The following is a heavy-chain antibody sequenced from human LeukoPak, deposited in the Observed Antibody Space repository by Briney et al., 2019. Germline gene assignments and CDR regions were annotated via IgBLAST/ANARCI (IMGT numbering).Heavy chain of an antibody. V-gene: IGHV1-69*13. Sequence: SAKVSCKASGVTFSSYAISWVRQAPGQGLEWMGGIIPIFGTANYAKKFQGRVTITADESTSTAYMELSSLRSEDTAVYYCARQDLTYYDFWSGYRNNWFDPWGQGTLVTVSS. CDR2: IIPIFGTA. CDR1: GVTFSSYA. CDR3: ARQDLTYYDFWSGYRNNWFDP. D-gene: IGHD3-3*01. J-gene: IGHJ5*02.